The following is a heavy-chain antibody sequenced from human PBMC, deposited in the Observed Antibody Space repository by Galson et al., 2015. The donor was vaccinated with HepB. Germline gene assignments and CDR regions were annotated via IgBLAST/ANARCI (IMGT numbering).Heavy chain of an antibody. V-gene: IGHV3-9*01. CDR2: ISCNSASI. Sequence: SLRLSCAASGFTFDDYAMHWVRQAPGKGLEWVSGISCNSASIGYADSVKGRFTISRDNAKNSLYLQMNSLRAEDTALYYCAKDGTVKFYYCYADVWGKGTTVTV. CDR1: GFTFDDYA. J-gene: IGHJ6*03. D-gene: IGHD4-17*01. CDR3: AKDGTVKFYYCYADV.